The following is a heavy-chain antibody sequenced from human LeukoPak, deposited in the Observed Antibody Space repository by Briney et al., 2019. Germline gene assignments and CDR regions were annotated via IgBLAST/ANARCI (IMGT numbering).Heavy chain of an antibody. Sequence: SGTLSLTCAVSGDSISSNNWWSWVRQPPGKGLEWIGEIYHSGNTNYNPSLKSRVTISVDKSNNQFSLELSSVTAADTAVYYCAREKSTVTVGFDFWGQGTLVTVSS. V-gene: IGHV4-4*02. J-gene: IGHJ5*01. CDR2: IYHSGNT. CDR1: GDSISSNNW. D-gene: IGHD4-17*01. CDR3: AREKSTVTVGFDF.